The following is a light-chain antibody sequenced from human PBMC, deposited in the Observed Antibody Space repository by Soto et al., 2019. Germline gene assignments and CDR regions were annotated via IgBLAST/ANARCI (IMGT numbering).Light chain of an antibody. Sequence: QSVLTQPPSVSGAPGQRVTISCTGSSSNIGAGYDVHWYKQLPGTAPKLLIYGNNNRPSGVPDRFSGSKSGTSASLAITGLQAEDEADYYCQSYDNRLSAWVFGGGTQLTVL. V-gene: IGLV1-40*01. CDR3: QSYDNRLSAWV. CDR1: SSNIGAGYD. J-gene: IGLJ3*02. CDR2: GNN.